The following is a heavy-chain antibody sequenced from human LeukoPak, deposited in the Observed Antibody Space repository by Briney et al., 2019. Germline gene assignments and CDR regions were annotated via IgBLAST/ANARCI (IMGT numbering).Heavy chain of an antibody. CDR2: IIPIFGTP. CDR1: GGTFSSYA. Sequence: SVKVSCKASGGTFSSYAISWVRQAPGQGLEWMGGIIPIFGTPNYSQKFQGRVTITADESTSTAHMELSSLRSEDTAVYYCARGGVADIIRGYWFDPWGQGTLVTVSS. D-gene: IGHD3-10*01. J-gene: IGHJ5*02. CDR3: ARGGVADIIRGYWFDP. V-gene: IGHV1-69*13.